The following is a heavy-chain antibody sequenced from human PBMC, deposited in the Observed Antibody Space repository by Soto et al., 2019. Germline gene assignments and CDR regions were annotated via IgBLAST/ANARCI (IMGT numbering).Heavy chain of an antibody. J-gene: IGHJ6*02. V-gene: IGHV4-4*02. CDR3: ASVSGSYYYGMDV. CDR2: IYHSGST. Sequence: QVQLQESGPGLVKPSGTLSLTCAVSGGSISSSNWWSWVRQPPGKGLEWIGEIYHSGSTNYNPSLNTRVTISVDKSKNQFALKLSSVTAADTAVYYCASVSGSYYYGMDVWGQGTTVTVSS. CDR1: GGSISSSNW. D-gene: IGHD1-26*01.